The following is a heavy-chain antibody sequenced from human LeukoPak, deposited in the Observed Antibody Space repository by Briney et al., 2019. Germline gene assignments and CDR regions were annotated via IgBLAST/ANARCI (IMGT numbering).Heavy chain of an antibody. D-gene: IGHD3-10*01. J-gene: IGHJ4*02. CDR1: GFAFSSYG. V-gene: IGHV3-23*01. Sequence: GGSLRLSCAASGFAFSSYGMSWVRQAPGKGLEWVSAISGSGGSTYYADSVKGRFTISRDNSKNTLYLQMNSLRAEDTAVYYCAKHCYGSGSYYNVWGQGTLVTVSS. CDR2: ISGSGGST. CDR3: AKHCYGSGSYYNV.